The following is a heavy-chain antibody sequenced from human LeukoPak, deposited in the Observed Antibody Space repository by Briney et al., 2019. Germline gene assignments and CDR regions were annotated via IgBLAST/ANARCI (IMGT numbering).Heavy chain of an antibody. J-gene: IGHJ6*02. CDR1: GYTFTGSY. Sequence: GASVKVSCKASGYTFTGSYMHWVRQAPGQGLEWMGWISAYNGNTNYAQKLQGRVTMTTDTSTSTAYMELRSLRSDDTAVYYCAARPYCSGGSCYPYYYYGMDVWGQGTTVTVSS. CDR3: AARPYCSGGSCYPYYYYGMDV. V-gene: IGHV1-18*04. CDR2: ISAYNGNT. D-gene: IGHD2-15*01.